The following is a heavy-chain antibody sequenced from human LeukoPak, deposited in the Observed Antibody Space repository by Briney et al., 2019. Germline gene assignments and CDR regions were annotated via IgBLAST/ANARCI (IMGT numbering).Heavy chain of an antibody. CDR2: ISGSGGST. CDR3: AKFSTIFQSGFDY. CDR1: GFTFSSYA. D-gene: IGHD3-3*01. Sequence: GGSLRLSCAASGFTFSSYAMSWVRQAPGKGLEWVSAISGSGGSTYYADSVKGRFTIPRDNSKNTLYLQMNSLRAEDTAVYYCAKFSTIFQSGFDYWGQGTLVTVSS. J-gene: IGHJ4*02. V-gene: IGHV3-23*01.